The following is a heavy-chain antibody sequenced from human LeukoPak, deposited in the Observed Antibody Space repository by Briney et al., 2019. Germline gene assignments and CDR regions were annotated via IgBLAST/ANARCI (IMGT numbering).Heavy chain of an antibody. CDR3: ARGAAYSSYGGSYYYYMDV. CDR1: GYTFTNYD. CDR2: MNPNSGNT. J-gene: IGHJ6*03. D-gene: IGHD4-11*01. Sequence: GASVKVSCKASGYTFTNYDINWVRPATGQGLEWMGWMNPNSGNTGHAEKFQGRVTITRDTSITTAYMELSSLRSEDSAVYYCARGAAYSSYGGSYYYYMDVWGKGTTVTVSS. V-gene: IGHV1-8*03.